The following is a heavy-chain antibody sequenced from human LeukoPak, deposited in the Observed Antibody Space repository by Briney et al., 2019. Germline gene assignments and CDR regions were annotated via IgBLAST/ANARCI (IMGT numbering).Heavy chain of an antibody. CDR3: TTDLPRSTSCSHDY. CDR2: IKRDIDGGTT. J-gene: IGHJ4*02. V-gene: IGHV3-15*01. Sequence: PGGSLRLSCAGSGFTFSNSWMLWVRQAPGRGLEWVARIKRDIDGGTTDYAAPVKGRFTITRDDSENALYLQMSSLKTEDTAVYYCTTDLPRSTSCSHDYWGQGTQVTVSS. CDR1: GFTFSNSW. D-gene: IGHD2/OR15-2a*01.